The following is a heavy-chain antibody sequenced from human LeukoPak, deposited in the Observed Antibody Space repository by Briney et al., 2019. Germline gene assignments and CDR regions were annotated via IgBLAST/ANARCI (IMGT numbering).Heavy chain of an antibody. Sequence: GGSLRLSCAVSGFIVSSNYMSWVRQAPGKGLEWVSVIYSGGRTYYAASVKGRFTISRDNSKNTLFLQMNSLSAEDTAVYYCARHSSGWYYNWFDPWGQGTLVTVSS. CDR3: ARHSSGWYYNWFDP. CDR1: GFIVSSNY. D-gene: IGHD6-19*01. J-gene: IGHJ5*02. CDR2: IYSGGRT. V-gene: IGHV3-66*04.